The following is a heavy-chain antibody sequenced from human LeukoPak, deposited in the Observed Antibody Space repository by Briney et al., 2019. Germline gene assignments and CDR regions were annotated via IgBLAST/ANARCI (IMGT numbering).Heavy chain of an antibody. Sequence: TGGSLRLSCAASGFTFSDYYMSWIRQAPGKGLEWVSYISSSGSTIYYADSVKGRFTISRDNAKNSLYLQMNSLRAEDTAVYYCASQSGYDGSYYYYGMDVWGQGTTVTVSS. CDR3: ASQSGYDGSYYYYGMDV. CDR2: ISSSGSTI. CDR1: GFTFSDYY. D-gene: IGHD5-12*01. V-gene: IGHV3-11*04. J-gene: IGHJ6*02.